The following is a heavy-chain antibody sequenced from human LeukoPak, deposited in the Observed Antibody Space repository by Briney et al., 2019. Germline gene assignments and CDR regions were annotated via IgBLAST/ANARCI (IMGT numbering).Heavy chain of an antibody. CDR2: IKPDGSEK. CDR3: ARHPNYYDSSGYYKGFDC. CDR1: GFTSSTAW. V-gene: IGHV3-7*03. Sequence: GALRLSRAASGFTSSTAWMSWVRQAPGTGLEWVATIKPDGSEKFYVDSVKGRFTISRDSAKNSLYLQMNSLRAEDTAVYYCARHPNYYDSSGYYKGFDCWGQGTLVTVSS. J-gene: IGHJ4*02. D-gene: IGHD3-22*01.